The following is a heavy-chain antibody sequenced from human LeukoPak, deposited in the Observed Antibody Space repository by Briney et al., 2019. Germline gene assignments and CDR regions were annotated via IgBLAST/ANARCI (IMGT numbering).Heavy chain of an antibody. Sequence: SETLPLTCTASGGSISHYYSTWIRQPAGQALDLIRRIYTSGSTNYNPSFKSRVTMSVDTSTNPLSLQLSSVTAADTAVYYCARASAGYWFDPWGQGTLVTVPS. CDR1: GGSISHYY. J-gene: IGHJ5*02. D-gene: IGHD3-22*01. CDR3: ARASAGYWFDP. CDR2: IYTSGST. V-gene: IGHV4-4*07.